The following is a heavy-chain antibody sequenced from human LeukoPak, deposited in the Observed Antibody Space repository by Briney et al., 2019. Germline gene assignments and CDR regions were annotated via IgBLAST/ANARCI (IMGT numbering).Heavy chain of an antibody. J-gene: IGHJ4*02. V-gene: IGHV3-23*01. CDR1: GFTFSSYA. CDR2: ISGSGSST. Sequence: GGSLRLSCAASGFTFSSYAMSWVRQAPGKGLEWVSAISGSGSSTYYADSVKGRFTISRDNSENTLYLQMNSLRAEGTAVYYCAKEGYYYDSSGYYSYWGQGTLVTVSS. D-gene: IGHD3-22*01. CDR3: AKEGYYYDSSGYYSY.